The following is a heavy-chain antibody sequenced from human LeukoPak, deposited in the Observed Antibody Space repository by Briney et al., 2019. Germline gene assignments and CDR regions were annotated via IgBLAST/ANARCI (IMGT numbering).Heavy chain of an antibody. J-gene: IGHJ6*03. D-gene: IGHD6-13*01. CDR1: GGSISSYY. CDR3: ARGALALVRSRESKTTDYYYYMDV. Sequence: SETLSLTCTVSGGSISSYYWSWIRQPAGKGLEWIGRIYTSGSTNYNPSLKSRVTMSVDTSKNQFSLKLSSVTAADTAVYYCARGALALVRSRESKTTDYYYYMDVWGKGTTVTVSS. CDR2: IYTSGST. V-gene: IGHV4-4*07.